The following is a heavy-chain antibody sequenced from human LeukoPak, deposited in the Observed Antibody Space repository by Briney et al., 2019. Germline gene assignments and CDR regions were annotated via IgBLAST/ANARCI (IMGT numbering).Heavy chain of an antibody. Sequence: PGESLKISCKGSGYSFTSNWIAWVRQMPGKGLEWMGIIYPGNSDTRYSPSFQGQVTISADKSISTAYLQWTTLQASDTAMYYCARRGDTRKFDYWGQGTLVNVSS. CDR3: ARRGDTRKFDY. V-gene: IGHV5-51*01. D-gene: IGHD5-18*01. CDR1: GYSFTSNW. CDR2: IYPGNSDT. J-gene: IGHJ4*02.